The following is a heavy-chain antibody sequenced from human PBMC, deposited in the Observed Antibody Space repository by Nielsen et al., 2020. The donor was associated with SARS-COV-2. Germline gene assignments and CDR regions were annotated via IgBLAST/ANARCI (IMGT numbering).Heavy chain of an antibody. J-gene: IGHJ6*02. D-gene: IGHD3-16*01. CDR1: GFTFNNYG. Sequence: GGSPRLSCVASGFTFNNYGFSWVRQAPGKGLEWVASISYEGSKKYYGDSLTGRFTVSRDTSKNTVYLQMSSLSVEDTAVYYCAKRRAVFMLTFGGEGAMDVWGQGTTVSVSS. V-gene: IGHV3-30*18. CDR3: AKRRAVFMLTFGGEGAMDV. CDR2: ISYEGSKK.